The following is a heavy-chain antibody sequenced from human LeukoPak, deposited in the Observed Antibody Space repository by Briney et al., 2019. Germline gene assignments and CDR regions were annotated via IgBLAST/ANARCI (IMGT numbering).Heavy chain of an antibody. CDR1: GFTFSSYW. J-gene: IGHJ6*02. V-gene: IGHV3-7*01. D-gene: IGHD3-3*01. CDR2: IKQDGSEK. CDR3: ARDRLGVFGLYGMDV. Sequence: PGGSLRLSCAASGFTFSSYWMSWVRQAPGKGLEWVANIKQDGSEKYYVDSVKGRFTISRDNAKNSLYLQMNSLRAEDTAVYYCARDRLGVFGLYGMDVWGQGTTVTVSS.